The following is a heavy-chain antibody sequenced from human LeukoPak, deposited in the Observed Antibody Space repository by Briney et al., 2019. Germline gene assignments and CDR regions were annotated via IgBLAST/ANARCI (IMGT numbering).Heavy chain of an antibody. D-gene: IGHD2-21*01. Sequence: PGGSLRLSCAASGFTLSSRWMHWVRQAPGKGLVWVSHVNSDESSTNYADSVKGRFTISRDNTKNTLYLQMNSLRAEDTAVYYCASDDSYAFDIWGQGTMVTVSS. J-gene: IGHJ3*02. CDR3: ASDDSYAFDI. CDR2: VNSDESST. CDR1: GFTLSSRW. V-gene: IGHV3-74*01.